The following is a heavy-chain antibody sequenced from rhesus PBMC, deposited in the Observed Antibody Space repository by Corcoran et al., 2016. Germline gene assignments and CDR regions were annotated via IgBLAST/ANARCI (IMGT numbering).Heavy chain of an antibody. CDR1: GGSISDSYR. CDR3: ASNEDDYGYYYNV. J-gene: IGHJ4*01. CDR2: IYGSSTST. V-gene: IGHV4S10*01. Sequence: QVQLQESGPGVVKPSETLSLTCAVSGGSISDSYRWSWIRQPPGKGLEWIGYIYGSSTSTNYNPSLKSRVTISKDTSKNQFSVKLSSVTTADTVVYYCASNEDDYGYYYNVWGQGVLVTVSS. D-gene: IGHD3-9*01.